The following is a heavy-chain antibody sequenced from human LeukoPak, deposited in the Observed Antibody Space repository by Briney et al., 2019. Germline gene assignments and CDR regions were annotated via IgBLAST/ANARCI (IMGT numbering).Heavy chain of an antibody. V-gene: IGHV3-30*04. Sequence: HPGGSLRLSCAASGFTFSSYAMHWVRQAPGKGLEWVAVISYDGSNKYYADSVKGRFTISRDNSKNTLHLQMNSLRAEDTAVYYCARVKPKLYYGSGTEYYYYGMDVWGQGTTVTVSS. CDR3: ARVKPKLYYGSGTEYYYYGMDV. CDR1: GFTFSSYA. D-gene: IGHD3-10*01. CDR2: ISYDGSNK. J-gene: IGHJ6*02.